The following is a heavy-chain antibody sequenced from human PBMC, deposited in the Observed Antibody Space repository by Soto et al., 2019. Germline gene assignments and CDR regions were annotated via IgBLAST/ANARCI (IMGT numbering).Heavy chain of an antibody. J-gene: IGHJ4*02. V-gene: IGHV3-23*01. CDR3: ASPRAYSSGWVDY. Sequence: GGSLRLSCAASGFTFSSYGMSWVRQAPGKGLEWVSAISGSGGSTYYADSVKGRFNISRDNSRNTLYLQMNSLIAQDTAVYYCASPRAYSSGWVDYWSQGTLVTVSS. CDR2: ISGSGGST. D-gene: IGHD6-19*01. CDR1: GFTFSSYG.